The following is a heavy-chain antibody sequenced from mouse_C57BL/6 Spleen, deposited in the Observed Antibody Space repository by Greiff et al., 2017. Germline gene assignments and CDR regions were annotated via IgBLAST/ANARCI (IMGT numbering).Heavy chain of an antibody. J-gene: IGHJ1*03. CDR3: AREVYYGSRYWYFDV. D-gene: IGHD1-1*01. CDR1: GFTFSDFY. V-gene: IGHV7-1*01. CDR2: SRNKANDYTT. Sequence: EVMLVESGGGLVQSGRSLRLSCATSGFTFSDFYMEWVRQAPGKGLEWIAASRNKANDYTTEYSASVKGRFIVSRDTSQSILYLQMNALRAEDTAIYYCAREVYYGSRYWYFDVWGTGTTVTVSS.